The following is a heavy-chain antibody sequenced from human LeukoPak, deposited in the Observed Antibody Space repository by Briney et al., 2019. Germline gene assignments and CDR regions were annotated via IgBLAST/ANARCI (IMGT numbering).Heavy chain of an antibody. V-gene: IGHV3-21*01. CDR2: ISSSSSYI. CDR1: GFTFSSYS. D-gene: IGHD2-15*01. Sequence: PGGSLRLSCAASGFTFSSYSMNWVRQAPGKGLEWVSSISSSSSYIYYADSVKGRFTISRDNAKNSLYLQMNSLRAEDTAVYYCTRHSDKYCSGANCYVYNFYGLDVWGQGTTVTVSS. J-gene: IGHJ6*02. CDR3: TRHSDKYCSGANCYVYNFYGLDV.